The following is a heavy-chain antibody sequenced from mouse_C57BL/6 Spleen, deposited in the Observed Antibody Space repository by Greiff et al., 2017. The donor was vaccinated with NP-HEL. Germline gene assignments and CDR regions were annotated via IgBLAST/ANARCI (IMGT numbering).Heavy chain of an antibody. J-gene: IGHJ4*01. CDR1: GYTFTSYW. D-gene: IGHD2-4*01. CDR3: ALDYDSPYYAMDY. Sequence: QVHVKQPGAELVRPGSSVKLSCKASGYTFTSYWMHWVKQRPLQGLEWIGNIDPSDSETHYNQKFKDKATLTVDKSSSTAYMQLSSLTSEDSAVYYCALDYDSPYYAMDYWGQGTSVTVSS. CDR2: IDPSDSET. V-gene: IGHV1-52*01.